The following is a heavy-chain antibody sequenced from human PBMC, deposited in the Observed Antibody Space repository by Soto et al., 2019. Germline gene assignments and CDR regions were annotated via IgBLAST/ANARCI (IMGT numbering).Heavy chain of an antibody. V-gene: IGHV4-59*08. CDR2: IYYSGST. CDR3: ARHRVRFEWFLYPAARGDYFDY. CDR1: GGSISSYY. Sequence: SETLSLTCTVAGGSISSYYWSWIRQPPGKGLEWIGYIYYSGSTNYNPSLKSRVTISVDTSKNQFSLKLSSVTAADTAVYYCARHRVRFEWFLYPAARGDYFDYRAQGILVPVSS. D-gene: IGHD3-9*01. J-gene: IGHJ4*01.